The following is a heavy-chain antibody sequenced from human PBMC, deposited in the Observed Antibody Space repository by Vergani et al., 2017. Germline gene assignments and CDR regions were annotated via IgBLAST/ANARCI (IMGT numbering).Heavy chain of an antibody. CDR3: AKGVETMIEGAGSDY. Sequence: QVQLQESGPGLVKPSETLSLTCTVSGGSISSYYWSWIRQPPGKGLEWIGYIYYSGSTNYNPSLKSRVTISVDTSKNQFSLKLSSVTAADTAVYYCAKGVETMIEGAGSDYWGQGTLVTVSS. V-gene: IGHV4-59*01. CDR1: GGSISSYY. J-gene: IGHJ4*02. CDR2: IYYSGST. D-gene: IGHD3-22*01.